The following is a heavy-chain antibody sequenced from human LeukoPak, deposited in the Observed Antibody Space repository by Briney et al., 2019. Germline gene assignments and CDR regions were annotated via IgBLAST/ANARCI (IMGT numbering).Heavy chain of an antibody. Sequence: ASVKVSCKASGYIFSDYYMHLVRQAPGRGFEWIGWISRRSGATKIAEKFQGRITLTRETSISTAYVELTNLASDDTAVYYCVSWAGGNSDVASFVYWGQGTLVIVSS. CDR2: ISRRSGAT. J-gene: IGHJ4*02. V-gene: IGHV1-2*02. D-gene: IGHD2-21*01. CDR1: GYIFSDYY. CDR3: VSWAGGNSDVASFVY.